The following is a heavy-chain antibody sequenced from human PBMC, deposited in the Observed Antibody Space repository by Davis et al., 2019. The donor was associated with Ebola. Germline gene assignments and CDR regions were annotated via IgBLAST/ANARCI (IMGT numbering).Heavy chain of an antibody. J-gene: IGHJ4*02. CDR2: IGTAGDT. CDR3: ARGGGHYGSGSVGIDY. V-gene: IGHV3-13*01. D-gene: IGHD3-10*01. CDR1: GFTFSSYD. Sequence: GESLKISCAASGFTFSSYDMHWVRQATGKGLEWVSAIGTAGDTYYPGSVKGRFTISRENAKNSLYLQMNSLRAGDTAVYYCARGGGHYGSGSVGIDYWGQGTLVTVSS.